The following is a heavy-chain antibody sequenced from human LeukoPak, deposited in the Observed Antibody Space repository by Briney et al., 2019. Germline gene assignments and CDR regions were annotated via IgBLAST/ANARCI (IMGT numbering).Heavy chain of an antibody. J-gene: IGHJ5*02. CDR2: IYHSGST. V-gene: IGHV4-39*07. Sequence: SETLSLTCTVSGGSISSRGYYWGWIRQPPGKGLEWIGEIYHSGSTNYNPSLKSRVTISVDKSKNQFSLKLSSVTAADTAVYYCARVDKSSGWSAPFDPWGQGTLVTVSS. CDR3: ARVDKSSGWSAPFDP. D-gene: IGHD6-19*01. CDR1: GGSISSRGYY.